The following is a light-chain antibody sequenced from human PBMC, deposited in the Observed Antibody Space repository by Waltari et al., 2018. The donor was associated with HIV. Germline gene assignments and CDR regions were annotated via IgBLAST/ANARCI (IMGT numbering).Light chain of an antibody. CDR1: ALPKQY. V-gene: IGLV3-25*03. CDR3: QSADSSGTVV. J-gene: IGLJ2*01. Sequence: SYELTQPPSVSVSPGQTARITCSGDALPKQYAYWYQQKPGQAPVLVIYKDSERPSGIPERFSGSSSGTTVTLTISGVQAEDEADYYCQSADSSGTVVFG. CDR2: KDS.